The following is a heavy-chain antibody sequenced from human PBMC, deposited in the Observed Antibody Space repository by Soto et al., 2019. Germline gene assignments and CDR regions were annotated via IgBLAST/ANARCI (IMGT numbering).Heavy chain of an antibody. CDR2: ISWNGGNI. CDR3: AKDIYSSSSGQDY. CDR1: GFTFDDYA. J-gene: IGHJ4*02. D-gene: IGHD6-6*01. V-gene: IGHV3-9*01. Sequence: EVQLVESGGGLVQPGRSLRLSCAASGFTFDDYAMHWVRQAPGKGLEWVSGISWNGGNIGYADSVKGRFTISRDNAKTSLFLQMNSLRADDTALYFCAKDIYSSSSGQDYWGQGTPVTVSS.